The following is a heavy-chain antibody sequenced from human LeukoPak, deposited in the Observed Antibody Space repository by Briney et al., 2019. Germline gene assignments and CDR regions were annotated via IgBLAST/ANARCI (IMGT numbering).Heavy chain of an antibody. Sequence: PSETLSLTCAVYGGSFSGYYWSWIRQPPGKGLEWIGEINHSGSTNYNPSLKSRVTISVDTSKNQFSLKLSPVTAADTAVYYCHSGSYYLDYWGQGTLVTVSS. CDR2: INHSGST. J-gene: IGHJ4*02. CDR1: GGSFSGYY. V-gene: IGHV4-34*01. CDR3: HSGSYYLDY. D-gene: IGHD1-26*01.